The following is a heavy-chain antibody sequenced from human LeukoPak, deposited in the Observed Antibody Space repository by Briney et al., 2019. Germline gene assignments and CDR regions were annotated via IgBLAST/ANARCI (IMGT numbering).Heavy chain of an antibody. D-gene: IGHD2-2*01. J-gene: IGHJ1*01. CDR3: AKASRNCSRTSCYEYFQH. CDR2: ISSSSSYT. V-gene: IGHV3-11*05. Sequence: GGSLRLSCAASGFTFSDYYMSWIRQAPGKGLEWVSYISSSSSYTNYADSVKGRVTISRDNSKNTLYLQMNSLRAEDTAVYYCAKASRNCSRTSCYEYFQHWGQGTLVTVSS. CDR1: GFTFSDYY.